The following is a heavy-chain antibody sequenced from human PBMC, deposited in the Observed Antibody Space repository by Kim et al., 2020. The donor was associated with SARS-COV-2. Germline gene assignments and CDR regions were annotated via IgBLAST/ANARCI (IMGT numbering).Heavy chain of an antibody. Sequence: SETLSLTCTVSGGSISSYYWSWIRQPPGKGLEWIGYIYYSGSTNYNPSLKSRVTISVDTSKNQFSLKLSSVTAADTAVYYCARSPFPSGYYLFFDYWGQGTLVTVSS. CDR1: GGSISSYY. J-gene: IGHJ4*02. CDR2: IYYSGST. D-gene: IGHD3-22*01. CDR3: ARSPFPSGYYLFFDY. V-gene: IGHV4-59*13.